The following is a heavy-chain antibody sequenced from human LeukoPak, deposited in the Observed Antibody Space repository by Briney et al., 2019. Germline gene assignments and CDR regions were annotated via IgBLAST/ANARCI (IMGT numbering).Heavy chain of an antibody. CDR2: LSRSSSYI. Sequence: GGSLRLSWAASGFDFSTYSIDWVRQAPGKGLEWVSYLSRSSSYIYHADSVKGRFTISRDNAKNSLHLQMNSLRAEDTAVYYCARVGRSGWTVDYWGQGTLVTVSS. V-gene: IGHV3-21*01. CDR3: ARVGRSGWTVDY. J-gene: IGHJ4*02. CDR1: GFDFSTYS. D-gene: IGHD6-19*01.